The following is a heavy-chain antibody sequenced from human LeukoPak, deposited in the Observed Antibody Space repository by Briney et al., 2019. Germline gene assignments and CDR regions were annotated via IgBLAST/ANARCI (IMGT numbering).Heavy chain of an antibody. Sequence: TPSETLSLTCAVYGGSFSGYYWSWIRQPPGKGLEWIGEINHSGSTNYNPSLKSRVTISVDTSKNQFSLKLSSVTAADTAVYYCARRYDFWSGYYYYFDYWGQGTLVTVSS. V-gene: IGHV4-34*01. CDR1: GGSFSGYY. J-gene: IGHJ4*02. CDR3: ARRYDFWSGYYYYFDY. CDR2: INHSGST. D-gene: IGHD3-3*01.